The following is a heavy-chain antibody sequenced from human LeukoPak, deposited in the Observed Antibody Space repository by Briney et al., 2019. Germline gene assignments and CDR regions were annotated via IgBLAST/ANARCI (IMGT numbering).Heavy chain of an antibody. CDR2: ISGSGGNT. CDR1: GFTFSSYA. D-gene: IGHD6-13*01. V-gene: IGHV3-23*01. CDR3: AKGLTSSSWFSWFDP. Sequence: GSLRLSCAASGFTFSSYAMSWVRQAPGKGLEWVSGISGSGGNTYYADSVKGRFTISRDNSKNTLYLQMNSLRAEDTAVYYCAKGLTSSSWFSWFDPWGQGTLVTVSS. J-gene: IGHJ5*02.